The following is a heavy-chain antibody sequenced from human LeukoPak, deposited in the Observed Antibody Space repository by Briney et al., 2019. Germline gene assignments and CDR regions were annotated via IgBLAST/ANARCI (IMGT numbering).Heavy chain of an antibody. D-gene: IGHD5-12*01. CDR1: GFTFSSYA. CDR3: ARGGWLRLFHYYYYMDV. CDR2: ISGSGGST. V-gene: IGHV3-23*01. Sequence: PGGSLRLSCAASGFTFSSYAMSWVRQAPGKGLEWVSAISGSGGSTYHADSVRGRFTISRDNAKNSLYLQMNSLRAEDTAVYYCARGGWLRLFHYYYYMDVWGKGTTVTVSS. J-gene: IGHJ6*03.